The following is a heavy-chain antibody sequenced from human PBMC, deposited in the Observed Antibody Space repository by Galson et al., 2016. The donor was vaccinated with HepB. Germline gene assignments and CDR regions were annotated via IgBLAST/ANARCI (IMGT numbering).Heavy chain of an antibody. CDR1: GFPFSKYW. CDR2: INTDGSST. J-gene: IGHJ4*02. Sequence: SLRLSCAASGFPFSKYWMHWVRQAPGKGLVWVSRINTDGSSTTYADSVKGRFTISRDNAKNTLCLQMNSLRAEDTALYYCTRVHREGIAAAGFQIWGQGTLVTVSS. V-gene: IGHV3-74*01. D-gene: IGHD6-13*01. CDR3: TRVHREGIAAAGFQI.